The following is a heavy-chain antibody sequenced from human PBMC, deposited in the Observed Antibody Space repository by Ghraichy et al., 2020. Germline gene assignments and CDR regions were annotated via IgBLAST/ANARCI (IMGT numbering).Heavy chain of an antibody. D-gene: IGHD6-19*01. CDR1: GGSFSGYY. CDR2: INHSGST. V-gene: IGHV4-34*01. J-gene: IGHJ4*02. CDR3: ARYRSSGWYLPLGYYFDY. Sequence: SETLSLTCAVYGGSFSGYYWSWIRQPPGKGLEWIGEINHSGSTNYNPSLKSRVTISVDTSKNQFSLKLSSVTAADTAVYYCARYRSSGWYLPLGYYFDYWGQGTLVTVSS.